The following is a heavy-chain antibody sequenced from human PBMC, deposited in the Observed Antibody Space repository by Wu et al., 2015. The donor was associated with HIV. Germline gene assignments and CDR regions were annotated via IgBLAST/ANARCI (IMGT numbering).Heavy chain of an antibody. CDR1: GYSISSGYY. J-gene: IGHJ3*02. CDR2: IYHSGST. Sequence: QVQLQESGPGLVKPSETLSLTCAVSGYSISSGYYWGWIRQPPGKGLEWIGSIYHSGSTYYNPSLKSRVTISVDTSKNQFSLKLSSVTAADTAVYYCARRDAAVRAFDIWGQGTMVTVSS. CDR3: ARRDAAVRAFDI. V-gene: IGHV4-38-2*01.